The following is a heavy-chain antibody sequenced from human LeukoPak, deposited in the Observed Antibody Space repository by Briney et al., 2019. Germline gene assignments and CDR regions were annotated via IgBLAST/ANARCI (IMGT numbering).Heavy chain of an antibody. CDR1: GFTVSSNS. CDR3: ARRAGAYSHPYDY. CDR2: IYSDNT. Sequence: PGGSLRLSCIASGFTVSSNSMSWVRQAPGKGLEWVSFIYSDNTHYSDSVKGRFTISRDNSKNTLYLQMNSLRAEDTAVYYCARRAGAYSHPYDYWGQGTLVTVSS. D-gene: IGHD4/OR15-4a*01. V-gene: IGHV3-53*01. J-gene: IGHJ4*02.